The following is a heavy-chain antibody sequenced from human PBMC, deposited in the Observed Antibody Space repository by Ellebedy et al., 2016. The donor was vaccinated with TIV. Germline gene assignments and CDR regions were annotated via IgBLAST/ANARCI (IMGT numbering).Heavy chain of an antibody. Sequence: AASVKVSCKTSGYIFTAYHIHWVRQAPGQGLEWMGRLHPSSGGTNYAQNFQGRVSMTRDTSISTAYMELSRLNSDDTAVYYCAAFPYISTSSAYWGQGTLVTVS. V-gene: IGHV1-2*06. CDR2: LHPSSGGT. D-gene: IGHD6-6*01. CDR1: GYIFTAYH. CDR3: AAFPYISTSSAY. J-gene: IGHJ4*02.